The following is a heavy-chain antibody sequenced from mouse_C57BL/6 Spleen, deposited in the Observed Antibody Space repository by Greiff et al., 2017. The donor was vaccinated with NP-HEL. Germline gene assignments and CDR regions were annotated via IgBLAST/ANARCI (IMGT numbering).Heavy chain of an antibody. D-gene: IGHD1-1*01. V-gene: IGHV5-6*02. CDR3: ARHYYGSRYFDY. J-gene: IGHJ2*01. Sequence: DVMLVESGGDLVKPGGSLKLSCAASGFTFSSYGMSWVRQTPDKRLEWVATISSGGSYTYYPDSVKGRFTISRDNAKNTLYLQMSSLKSEDTAMYYCARHYYGSRYFDYWGQGTTLTVSS. CDR2: ISSGGSYT. CDR1: GFTFSSYG.